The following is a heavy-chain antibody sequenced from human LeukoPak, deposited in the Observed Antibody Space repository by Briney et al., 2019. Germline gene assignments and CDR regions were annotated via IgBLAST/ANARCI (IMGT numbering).Heavy chain of an antibody. V-gene: IGHV4-34*01. J-gene: IGHJ6*02. Sequence: PSETLSLTCAVYGGYFSGYYWSWIRQPPGKGLEWIGEINHSGSTNYNPSLKSRVTISVDTSKNQFSLKLSSVTAADTAVYYCARGHPTYCYDSSGRYYYYGMDVWGQGTTVTVSS. D-gene: IGHD3-22*01. CDR3: ARGHPTYCYDSSGRYYYYGMDV. CDR1: GGYFSGYY. CDR2: INHSGST.